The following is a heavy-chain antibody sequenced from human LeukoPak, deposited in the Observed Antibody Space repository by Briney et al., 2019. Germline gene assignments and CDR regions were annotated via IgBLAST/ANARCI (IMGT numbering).Heavy chain of an antibody. V-gene: IGHV5-51*01. Sequence: GESLKISCKCSGYSFTSYWIGGVRQMPVKGLEWMGIIYPGDSDTRYSPSFQGQVTISADKSINTAYLQWSSLKASDTAMYYCARRWFGELEYYFDYWGQGTLVTVSS. J-gene: IGHJ4*02. CDR3: ARRWFGELEYYFDY. D-gene: IGHD3-10*01. CDR1: GYSFTSYW. CDR2: IYPGDSDT.